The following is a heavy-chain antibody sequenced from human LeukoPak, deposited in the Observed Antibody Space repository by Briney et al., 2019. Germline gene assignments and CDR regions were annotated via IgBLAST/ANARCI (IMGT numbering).Heavy chain of an antibody. CDR2: IYSGGST. J-gene: IGHJ2*01. Sequence: PGGSLRLSCAASGFTVSSNYMSWVRQAPGKGLEWVSVIYSGGSTYYADSVKGRFTISRDNAKNSLYLQMNSLRAEDTAVYYCARVGATTVVTRNYPHWYFDLWGRGTLVTVSS. D-gene: IGHD4-23*01. CDR3: ARVGATTVVTRNYPHWYFDL. V-gene: IGHV3-53*01. CDR1: GFTVSSNY.